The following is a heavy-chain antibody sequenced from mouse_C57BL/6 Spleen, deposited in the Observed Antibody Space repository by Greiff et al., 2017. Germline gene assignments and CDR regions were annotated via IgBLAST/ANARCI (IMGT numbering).Heavy chain of an antibody. CDR2: IYPGGGNT. CDR3: ARYGSSWGYAMDY. Sequence: QVQLQQSGADLVRPGASVKLSCTASGFTFTDYYINWVRQRPGQGLEWVARIYPGGGNTYYTEKFKGQPTLTEEKSSSTAYMQLSSLTSEDTTVYYCARYGSSWGYAMDYWGQGTSVTVSS. J-gene: IGHJ4*01. V-gene: IGHV1-76*01. D-gene: IGHD1-1*01. CDR1: GFTFTDYY.